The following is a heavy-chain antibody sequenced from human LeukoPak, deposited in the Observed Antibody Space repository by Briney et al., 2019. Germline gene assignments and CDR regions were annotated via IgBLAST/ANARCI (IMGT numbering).Heavy chain of an antibody. V-gene: IGHV4-34*01. Sequence: SETLSLTCAVYGGSFSGYYWSWIRQPPGKGLEWIGEINHSGSTNYNPSLKSRVTISVDTSKNQFSLKLSSVTAADTAVYYCARDKGIGSSAQYYYYYTDVWGKGTTVTVSS. J-gene: IGHJ6*03. CDR3: ARDKGIGSSAQYYYYYTDV. D-gene: IGHD3-10*01. CDR1: GGSFSGYY. CDR2: INHSGST.